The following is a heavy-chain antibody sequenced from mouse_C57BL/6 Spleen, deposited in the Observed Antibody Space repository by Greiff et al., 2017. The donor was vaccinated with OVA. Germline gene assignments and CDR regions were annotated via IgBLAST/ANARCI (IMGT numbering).Heavy chain of an antibody. CDR1: GFTFNTYA. CDR3: VRDGGAWFAY. Sequence: EVQLVESGGGLVQPKGSLTLSCAASGFTFNTYAMHWVRQAPGKGLEWVARIRSKSSNYATYYADSVKDRFTISSDDSPSMLYLQMNNRKTEDTAMDYCVRDGGAWFAYWGQGTLVTVSA. V-gene: IGHV10-3*01. J-gene: IGHJ3*01. CDR2: IRSKSSNYAT.